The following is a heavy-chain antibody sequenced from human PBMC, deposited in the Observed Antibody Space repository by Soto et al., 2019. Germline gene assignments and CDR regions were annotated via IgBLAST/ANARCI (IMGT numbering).Heavy chain of an antibody. CDR3: ARGPSGDKVHY. Sequence: QVQLQESGPGLVKPSQTLSLTCTVSGGSITSDYSCWSWIRQPPGEGLKWIGHIFDRGTTYTNPSLRSQVAISLDTSKNHFSLTLSSVTAADTAVYYCARGPSGDKVHYWGQGALVTVSS. J-gene: IGHJ4*02. CDR1: GGSITSDYSC. D-gene: IGHD7-27*01. CDR2: IFDRGTT. V-gene: IGHV4-30-4*01.